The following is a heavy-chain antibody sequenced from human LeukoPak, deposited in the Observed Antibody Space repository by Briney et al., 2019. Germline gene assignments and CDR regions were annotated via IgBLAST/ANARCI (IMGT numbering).Heavy chain of an antibody. V-gene: IGHV4-39*07. Sequence: SETLSLTCTVSGASISSSRYYWAWIRQPPRRGLEWIVSIHYSRGPYYHPSLKSRVPIPVNIPKNQFSLKLSSVTAADTAFYYCARDRDSSGWFDYWGEGALVTVSS. CDR1: GASISSSRYY. CDR3: ARDRDSSGWFDY. D-gene: IGHD6-19*01. J-gene: IGHJ4*02. CDR2: IHYSRGP.